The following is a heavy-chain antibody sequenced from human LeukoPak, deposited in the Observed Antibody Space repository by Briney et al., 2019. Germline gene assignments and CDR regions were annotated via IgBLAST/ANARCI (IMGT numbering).Heavy chain of an antibody. CDR1: GFTFTNYW. J-gene: IGHJ4*02. CDR2: IYLDGSRA. Sequence: QSGGSLRLSCAVSGFTFTNYWMSWARQSPGKGLEWVANIYLDGSRAYYVDSVKGRFTISRDNAKNSLFLQMNSLRAEDTAVYYCARTLIEYSVSSCYFDYWGQGTLVTVSS. CDR3: ARTLIEYSVSSCYFDY. D-gene: IGHD6-6*01. V-gene: IGHV3-7*03.